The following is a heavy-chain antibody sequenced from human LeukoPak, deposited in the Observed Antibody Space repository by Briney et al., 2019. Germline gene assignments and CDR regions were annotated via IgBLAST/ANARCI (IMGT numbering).Heavy chain of an antibody. J-gene: IGHJ4*02. Sequence: SETLSLTCAVYGGSFSGYYWSWIRQPPGKGLEWIGEINHSGSTNYNPSLKSRVTISVDTSKNQFSLELSSVTAADTAVYYCAREGPGIAAAGTLDYWGQGTLVTVSS. CDR1: GGSFSGYY. D-gene: IGHD6-13*01. CDR2: INHSGST. V-gene: IGHV4-34*01. CDR3: AREGPGIAAAGTLDY.